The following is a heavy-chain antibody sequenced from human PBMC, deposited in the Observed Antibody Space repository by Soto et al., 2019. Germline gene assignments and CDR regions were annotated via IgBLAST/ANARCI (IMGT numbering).Heavy chain of an antibody. CDR3: ARAFYRSGTYYAFDN. Sequence: QVPLVQSGAEVKKPGASVTVSCKTSGYTPTNYDIGWVRQAPGQGLEWMGWISAYNGNTNSAQKLQGRLTITTDASPRPAYMELGSLRSDDTAVYYCARAFYRSGTYYAFDNWGQGTLVNVSS. V-gene: IGHV1-18*01. CDR2: ISAYNGNT. D-gene: IGHD1-26*01. J-gene: IGHJ4*02. CDR1: GYTPTNYD.